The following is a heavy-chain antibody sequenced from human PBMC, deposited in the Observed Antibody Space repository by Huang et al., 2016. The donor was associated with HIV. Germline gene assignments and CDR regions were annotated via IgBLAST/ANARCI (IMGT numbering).Heavy chain of an antibody. V-gene: IGHV3-30*18. Sequence: QVQLVESGGGVVQPGRSLRLSCAVSGFTFRQYARHWVRQAPGKGLEWVAIISYDGSEKYCGDAVKGRFTISRDNSKNMLYLQMNSLRPDDSAMYYCVKDSPGVITIFGGDVWGQGTTVTVSS. D-gene: IGHD3-3*01. CDR3: VKDSPGVITIFGGDV. CDR2: ISYDGSEK. J-gene: IGHJ6*02. CDR1: GFTFRQYA.